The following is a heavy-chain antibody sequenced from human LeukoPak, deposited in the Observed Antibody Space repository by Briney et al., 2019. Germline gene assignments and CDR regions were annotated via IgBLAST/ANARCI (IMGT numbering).Heavy chain of an antibody. V-gene: IGHV3-48*03. CDR1: GFTFSSYE. Sequence: GALRLSCAASGFTFSSYEMNWVRQAPGKGLEWVSYISSSGSTIYYADSVKGRFTISRDNAKNSLYLQMNSLRAEDTAVYYCARGLWFGDLGDAFDIWGQGTMVTVSS. D-gene: IGHD3-10*01. CDR2: ISSSGSTI. J-gene: IGHJ3*02. CDR3: ARGLWFGDLGDAFDI.